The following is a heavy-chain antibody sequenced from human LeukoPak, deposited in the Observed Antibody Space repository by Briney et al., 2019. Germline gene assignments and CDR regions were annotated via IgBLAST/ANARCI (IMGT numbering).Heavy chain of an antibody. CDR1: EFTVSNNF. CDR3: ARGINYQFFLDN. V-gene: IGHV3-66*01. D-gene: IGHD1-7*01. J-gene: IGHJ4*02. Sequence: GGSLRLSCAVSEFTVSNNFMSWVRQAPGKGLEWISLIYSGGSTYYADSVKGRFTISRDNFKNTLYLQMNSLRAEDTAVYYCARGINYQFFLDNWGQGTLVAVSS. CDR2: IYSGGST.